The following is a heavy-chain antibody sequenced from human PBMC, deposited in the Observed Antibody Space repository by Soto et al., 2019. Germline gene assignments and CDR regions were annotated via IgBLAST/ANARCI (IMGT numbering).Heavy chain of an antibody. D-gene: IGHD1-20*01. CDR2: IIPLLGIT. Sequence: QAQLMQSGAEVKKPGSSVKVSCKASGGTFSGYAINWVRQAPGQGLEWMGGIIPLLGITDYGQKFQGRITIAADESTGTAYMCLRGLRSDDTAVYYCARDPRSITGTTSAEDFQHWGQGTLVSVSS. J-gene: IGHJ1*01. CDR3: ARDPRSITGTTSAEDFQH. V-gene: IGHV1-69*01. CDR1: GGTFSGYA.